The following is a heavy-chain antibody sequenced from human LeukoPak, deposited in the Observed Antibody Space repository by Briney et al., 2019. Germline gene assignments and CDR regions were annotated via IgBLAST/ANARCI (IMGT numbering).Heavy chain of an antibody. CDR2: ISAYNGNT. D-gene: IGHD5-12*01. J-gene: IGHJ4*02. Sequence: ASVKVSCKTSGYSFSTYGITWVRQAPGQGLEWMGWISAYNGNTKYAENLQGRVTMTTDTSTSTAYMEVRSLRSDDTAVYYCARDLNRVDLRQFPIKQFDSWGQGTLVTVSS. V-gene: IGHV1-18*01. CDR1: GYSFSTYG. CDR3: ARDLNRVDLRQFPIKQFDS.